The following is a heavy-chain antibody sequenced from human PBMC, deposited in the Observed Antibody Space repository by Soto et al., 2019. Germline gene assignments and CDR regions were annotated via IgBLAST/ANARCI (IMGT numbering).Heavy chain of an antibody. CDR1: GDSLSSYY. CDR3: ARGPIVVLQAAWFDP. CDR2: VFDTGST. Sequence: QEQLQESGPGLVKPSETLSLTCTVSGDSLSSYYWSWIRQPPGKGLEWIGCVFDTGSTDYNPALKIRVTISVDTSKNQFSLRLTSVTAADTAVYYCARGPIVVLQAAWFDPWGQGTLVTVSS. D-gene: IGHD2-2*01. V-gene: IGHV4-59*01. J-gene: IGHJ5*02.